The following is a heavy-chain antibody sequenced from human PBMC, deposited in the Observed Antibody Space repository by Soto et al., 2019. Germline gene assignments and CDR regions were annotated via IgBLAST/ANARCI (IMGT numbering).Heavy chain of an antibody. CDR2: ISYDGSNK. Sequence: GESLKISCAASGFTFSSYAMHWVRQAPGKGLEWVAVISYDGSNKYYGDSVKGRLTISRDNSKNTLYLQMNSLRAEDTAVYYCAKGQHCSSTSCYFYYYGMDVWGQGTTVTVSS. V-gene: IGHV3-30*04. D-gene: IGHD2-2*01. J-gene: IGHJ6*02. CDR3: AKGQHCSSTSCYFYYYGMDV. CDR1: GFTFSSYA.